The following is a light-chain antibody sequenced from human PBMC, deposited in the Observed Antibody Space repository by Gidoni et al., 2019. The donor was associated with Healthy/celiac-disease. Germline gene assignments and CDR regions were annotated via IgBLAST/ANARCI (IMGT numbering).Light chain of an antibody. CDR3: QQLNSYPRDT. CDR2: AAS. CDR1: QGISSD. J-gene: IGKJ2*01. Sequence: DIQLTLSPSFLSASVGDRVTITCRASQGISSDLAWYQQKPGKDPKLLIYAASTLQSGVPSRFSGSGSGTEFTLTISSLQPEDFATYYCQQLNSYPRDTFXXXTKLEIK. V-gene: IGKV1-9*01.